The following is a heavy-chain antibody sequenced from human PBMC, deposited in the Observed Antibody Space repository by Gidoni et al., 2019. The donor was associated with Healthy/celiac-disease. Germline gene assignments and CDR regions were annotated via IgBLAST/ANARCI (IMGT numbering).Heavy chain of an antibody. Sequence: QVQLVQSGAAVKKPGASVKVSCKASGYTFTGYYMHWVRQAPGQGLEWMGWINPNSGGTNYAQKFQGRVTMTRETSISTAYMGLGRLRSDDTAVYYCARAQQLDQGGLDYWGQGTLVTVSS. CDR2: INPNSGGT. D-gene: IGHD6-13*01. CDR1: GYTFTGYY. V-gene: IGHV1-2*02. J-gene: IGHJ4*02. CDR3: ARAQQLDQGGLDY.